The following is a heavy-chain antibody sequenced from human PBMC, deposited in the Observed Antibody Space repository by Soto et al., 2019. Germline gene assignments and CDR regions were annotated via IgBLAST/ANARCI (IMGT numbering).Heavy chain of an antibody. CDR2: IHSSRGTT. CDR1: GLTFSSYE. V-gene: IGHV3-48*03. Sequence: EVPLVESGGDLVQPGGSLRLSCAASGLTFSSYEMMWVRQAPGKGLEWISFIHSSRGTTYYADSVKGRFTISRDNAQNSVYLQMTSLRAEDTAVYYCATSLSGYYYSYRGQGTLVTVSS. CDR3: ATSLSGYYYSY. J-gene: IGHJ4*02. D-gene: IGHD3-22*01.